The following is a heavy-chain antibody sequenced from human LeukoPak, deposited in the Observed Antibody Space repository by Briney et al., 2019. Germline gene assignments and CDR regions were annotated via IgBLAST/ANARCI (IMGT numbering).Heavy chain of an antibody. CDR2: ITGSGGTT. D-gene: IGHD6-19*01. Sequence: PGGSLRLSCAASGFTFSRYAMSWVRQAPGKGLGWVSSITGSGGTTYYADSVEGRFTICRDNSKNTLYLQVNSLRAEDTAVYACAKDGPGYSSGWPYDAFDIWGQGTMVTVSP. J-gene: IGHJ3*02. V-gene: IGHV3-23*01. CDR1: GFTFSRYA. CDR3: AKDGPGYSSGWPYDAFDI.